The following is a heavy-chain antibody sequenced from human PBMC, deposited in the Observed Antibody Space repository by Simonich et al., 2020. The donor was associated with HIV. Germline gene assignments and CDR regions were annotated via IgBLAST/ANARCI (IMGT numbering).Heavy chain of an antibody. D-gene: IGHD4-17*01. J-gene: IGHJ4*02. CDR2: INHRGST. CDR1: GGSFSGYY. Sequence: QVQLQQWGAGLLKPSETLSLTCAVYGGSFSGYYWSWIRLPPGKGLEWIGEINHRGSTNDNPSLKSRVTISVDTSKNQFSLKLSSVTAADTAVYYCARRHPTTVTTPYFDYWGQGTQVTVSS. V-gene: IGHV4-34*01. CDR3: ARRHPTTVTTPYFDY.